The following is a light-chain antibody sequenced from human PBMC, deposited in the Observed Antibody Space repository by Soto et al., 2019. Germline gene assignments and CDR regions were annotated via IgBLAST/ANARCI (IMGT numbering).Light chain of an antibody. V-gene: IGKV3-20*01. CDR3: QHYPSPPLST. CDR1: QSVGTY. J-gene: IGKJ2*01. CDR2: DAS. Sequence: VVLTQSPGTLSLSPGGRATLSCRASQSVGTYLAWYQQKPGQAPRLLIYDASSRATGIPDRFSGSGSGTDFTLTISRLEPEDFAVYYCQHYPSPPLSTFGQGTNLEIK.